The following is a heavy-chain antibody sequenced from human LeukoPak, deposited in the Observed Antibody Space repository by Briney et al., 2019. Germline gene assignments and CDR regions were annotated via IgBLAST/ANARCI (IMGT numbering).Heavy chain of an antibody. CDR2: ISYDGSNK. CDR1: GFTFSSYA. J-gene: IGHJ4*02. Sequence: GGSLRLSCAASGFTFSSYAMHWVRQAPGKGLEWVAVISYDGSNKYYADSVKGRFTISRDNSKNTLYLQMNSLRAEDTAVYYCARALGASWYVGIDYWGQGTLVTVSS. CDR3: ARALGASWYVGIDY. V-gene: IGHV3-30-3*01. D-gene: IGHD6-13*01.